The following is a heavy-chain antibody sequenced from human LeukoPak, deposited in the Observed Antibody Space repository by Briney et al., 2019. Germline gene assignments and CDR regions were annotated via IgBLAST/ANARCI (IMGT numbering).Heavy chain of an antibody. Sequence: KTSETLSLTCTVSGGSISSYYWSWIRQPPGKGLEWIGYIYYSGSTNYNPSLKSRVTISVDTSKNQFSLELSSVTAADTAVYYCARVGRIQLWPTFDYWGQGTLVTVSS. CDR3: ARVGRIQLWPTFDY. CDR2: IYYSGST. V-gene: IGHV4-59*01. D-gene: IGHD5-18*01. J-gene: IGHJ4*02. CDR1: GGSISSYY.